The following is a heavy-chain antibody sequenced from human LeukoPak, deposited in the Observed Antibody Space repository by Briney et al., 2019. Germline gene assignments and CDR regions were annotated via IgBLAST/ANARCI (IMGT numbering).Heavy chain of an antibody. D-gene: IGHD2-21*01. V-gene: IGHV4-4*07. CDR2: SXST. Sequence: SXSTNYNPSLKSRVTMSVDTSKNQFSLKLSSVTAADTAVYYCARGDCGGDCYYFAPGVYYYMDVWGKGTTVTVSS. CDR3: ARGDCGGDCYYFAPGVYYYMDV. J-gene: IGHJ6*03.